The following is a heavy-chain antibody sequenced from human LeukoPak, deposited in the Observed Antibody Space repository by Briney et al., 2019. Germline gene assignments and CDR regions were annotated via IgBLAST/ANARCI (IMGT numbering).Heavy chain of an antibody. CDR3: TRDRPSSGWALDY. CDR1: GFTFSSYT. V-gene: IGHV3-30*04. Sequence: GRSLRLSCAASGFTFSSYTMHWVRQAPGKGLEWVAVISYDGSNKYYADSVKGRFTISRDNSKSTLYLQMNSLRPEDTAIYYCTRDRPSSGWALDYWGQGALVTVSS. CDR2: ISYDGSNK. D-gene: IGHD6-19*01. J-gene: IGHJ4*02.